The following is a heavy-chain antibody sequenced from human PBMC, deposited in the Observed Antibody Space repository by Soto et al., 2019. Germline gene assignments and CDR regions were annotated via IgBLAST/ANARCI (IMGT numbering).Heavy chain of an antibody. J-gene: IGHJ3*02. CDR1: GGTFSSYT. D-gene: IGHD6-19*01. CDR3: AREGNGIAVAGRRDAFDI. V-gene: IGHV1-69*08. CDR2: IIPILGIA. Sequence: QVQLVQSGAEVKKPGSSVKVSCKASGGTFSSYTISWVRQAPGQGLEWMGRIIPILGIANYAQKFQGRVTITADKSTSTAYMEMSSLRSEDTAVYYCAREGNGIAVAGRRDAFDIWGQGTMVTVSS.